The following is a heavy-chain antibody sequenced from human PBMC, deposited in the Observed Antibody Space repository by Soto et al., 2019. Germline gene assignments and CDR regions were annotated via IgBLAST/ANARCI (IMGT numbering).Heavy chain of an antibody. CDR1: GFSLSTTGAA. V-gene: IGHV2-5*02. J-gene: IGHJ4*02. Sequence: QITLKESGPTLVKPTQTLTLTCSFSGFSLSTTGAAVGWIRHPPGRALECLVLIYWDDDKRYSPYLKSRLTITRDTSKNQVVLTMTDMDPVDTATYYGAHRVDYRGSWNTGYFDYWGQGTLVTVSS. CDR3: AHRVDYRGSWNTGYFDY. D-gene: IGHD2-15*01. CDR2: IYWDDDK.